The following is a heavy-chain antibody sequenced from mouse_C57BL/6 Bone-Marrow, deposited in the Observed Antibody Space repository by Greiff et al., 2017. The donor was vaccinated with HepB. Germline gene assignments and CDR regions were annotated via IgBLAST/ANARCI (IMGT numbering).Heavy chain of an antibody. CDR1: GFTFSNYW. CDR3: ADYYGSSYDAY. CDR2: IRLKSDNYAT. J-gene: IGHJ3*01. D-gene: IGHD1-1*01. Sequence: EVMLVESGGGLVQPGGSMKLSCVASGFTFSNYWMNWVRQSPEKGLEWVAQIRLKSDNYATHYAESVKGRFTISRDDSKSSVYLQMNNLRAEDTGIYYCADYYGSSYDAYWGQGTLVTVSA. V-gene: IGHV6-3*01.